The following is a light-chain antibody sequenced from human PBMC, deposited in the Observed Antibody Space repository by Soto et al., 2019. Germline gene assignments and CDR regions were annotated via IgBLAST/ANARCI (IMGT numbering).Light chain of an antibody. J-gene: IGLJ1*01. CDR2: EVS. V-gene: IGLV2-14*01. CDR3: SSRTSTSTYV. Sequence: QSALTQPASVSGSPGQSVTISCTGTSGDVGGSQYVSWYQHHPGKAPKLIISEVSNRPSGFSNRFSGSKSGNTASLTISGLQAEDEADYYCSSRTSTSTYVFGTGTKLTVL. CDR1: SGDVGGSQY.